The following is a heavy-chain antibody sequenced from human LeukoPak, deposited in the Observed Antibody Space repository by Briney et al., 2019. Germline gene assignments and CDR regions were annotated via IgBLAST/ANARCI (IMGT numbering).Heavy chain of an antibody. CDR1: GGSISSYY. CDR2: IYYSGST. J-gene: IGHJ4*01. Sequence: PSETLSLTCTVSGGSISSYYWSWIRQPPGKGLEWIGYIYYSGSTNYNPSLKSRVTISVDTSKNQFSLKLSSVTAADTAVYYCARGRVEMATIIDYWGQEPWSPSPQ. D-gene: IGHD5-24*01. V-gene: IGHV4-59*01. CDR3: ARGRVEMATIIDY.